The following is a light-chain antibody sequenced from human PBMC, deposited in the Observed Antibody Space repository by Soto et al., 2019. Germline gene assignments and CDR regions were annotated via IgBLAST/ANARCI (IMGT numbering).Light chain of an antibody. CDR2: EVS. CDR1: SSDVGGYKY. CDR3: SSYAGSNNYV. V-gene: IGLV2-8*01. J-gene: IGLJ1*01. Sequence: QSVLTQPPSASGSPGQSVTISCTGTSSDVGGYKYVSWYQQYPGKAPKLMICEVSKRPSGVPDRFSGSKSGDTASLTVSGLQAEDEADYYCSSYAGSNNYVFGTGTKVNV.